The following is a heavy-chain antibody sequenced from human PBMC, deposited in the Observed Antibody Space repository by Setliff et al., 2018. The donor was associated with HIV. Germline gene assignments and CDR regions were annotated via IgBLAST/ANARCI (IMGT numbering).Heavy chain of an antibody. CDR1: GGTFSSFG. V-gene: IGHV1-69*13. Sequence: GASVKVSCKASGGTFSSFGISWVRQAPGQGLEWMGGITPMFGTAKYAQKFQGRVTITADDSTSTVYMEMSSLRSEDTAVYYCAASTEMVTFGYSYYYMDVWGKGTTVTVSS. J-gene: IGHJ6*03. CDR3: AASTEMVTFGYSYYYMDV. CDR2: ITPMFGTA. D-gene: IGHD3-16*01.